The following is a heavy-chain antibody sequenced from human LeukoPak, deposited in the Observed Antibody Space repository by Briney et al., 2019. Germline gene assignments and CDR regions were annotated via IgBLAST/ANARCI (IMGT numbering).Heavy chain of an antibody. J-gene: IGHJ4*02. V-gene: IGHV1-46*01. CDR3: ARGNIGAADY. CDR1: GYTFTSYY. Sequence: ASVKVSSKASGYTFTSYYMHWVRQAPGQGLEWMGIINPSGGSTSYAQKFQGRVTITRNISISTAYMELSSLRSEDTAVYYCARGNIGAADYWGQGTLVTVSS. D-gene: IGHD6-13*01. CDR2: INPSGGST.